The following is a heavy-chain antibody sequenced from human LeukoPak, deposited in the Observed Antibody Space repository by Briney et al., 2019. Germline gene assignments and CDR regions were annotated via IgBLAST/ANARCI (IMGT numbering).Heavy chain of an antibody. Sequence: GGSLRLSCAASGFTFSSYWMSWVRQAPGKGLEWVANIKQDGSEKYYVDFVKGRFTISRDNARNSLYLQVNSLRAEDTAVYYCARNQRRLDYWGQGTLVTVSS. V-gene: IGHV3-7*01. J-gene: IGHJ4*02. D-gene: IGHD1-14*01. CDR1: GFTFSSYW. CDR3: ARNQRRLDY. CDR2: IKQDGSEK.